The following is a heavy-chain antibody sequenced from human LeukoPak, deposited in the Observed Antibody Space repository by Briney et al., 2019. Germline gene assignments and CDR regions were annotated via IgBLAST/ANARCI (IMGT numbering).Heavy chain of an antibody. J-gene: IGHJ5*02. D-gene: IGHD4-17*01. V-gene: IGHV1-2*02. CDR2: INPNSGGT. CDR3: ARDPNLRYDWFDP. Sequence: ASVKVSCKASGYTFTGYYMHWVRQAPGRGLEWMGWINPNSGGTNYAQKFQGRVTMTSDTSISTAYMDLSRLRSDDTAVYYCARDPNLRYDWFDPWGQGTLVTVSS. CDR1: GYTFTGYY.